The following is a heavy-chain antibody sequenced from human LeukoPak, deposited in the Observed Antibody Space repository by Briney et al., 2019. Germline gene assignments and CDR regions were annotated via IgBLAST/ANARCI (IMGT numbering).Heavy chain of an antibody. CDR3: ARDGAAAAGRYFDY. V-gene: IGHV3-73*01. CDR1: GFTFSGSA. J-gene: IGHJ4*02. Sequence: PGGSLRLSCAASGFTFSGSAMHWVRQASGKGLEWVGRIRNKANTYATAYAASVKGRFTISRDDSKNTAYLQMNSLKTEDTAVYYCARDGAAAAGRYFDYWGQGSLVTVSS. CDR2: IRNKANTYAT. D-gene: IGHD6-13*01.